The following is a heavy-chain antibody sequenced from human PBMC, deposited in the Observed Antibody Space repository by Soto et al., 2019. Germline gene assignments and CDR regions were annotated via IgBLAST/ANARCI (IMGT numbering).Heavy chain of an antibody. CDR3: AREDDGGDRDYYGLDV. CDR2: IHYSGSI. V-gene: IGHV4-30-4*08. CDR1: GGSISYEYYH. Sequence: PSETLSLTCTVSGGSISYEYYHWTWIRPSPGKGLEWIGYIHYSGSIIYNPSFKSRVTISVDTSKNQFSLQLSSVTAADTAVYFCAREDDGGDRDYYGLDVWGQGTTVTVSS. D-gene: IGHD2-21*02. J-gene: IGHJ6*02.